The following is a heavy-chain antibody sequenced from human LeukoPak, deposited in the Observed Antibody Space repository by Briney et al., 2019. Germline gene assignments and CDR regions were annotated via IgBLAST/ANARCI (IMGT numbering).Heavy chain of an antibody. CDR1: GGSFSGYY. CDR3: ARGGYGGDY. D-gene: IGHD5-12*01. Sequence: SETLPLTCAVYGGSFSGYYWSWIRQPPGKGLEWIGEINHSGSTNYNPSLKSRVTISVDTSKNQFSLKLCSVTAADTAVYYCARGGYGGDYWGQGTLVTVSS. J-gene: IGHJ4*02. V-gene: IGHV4-34*01. CDR2: INHSGST.